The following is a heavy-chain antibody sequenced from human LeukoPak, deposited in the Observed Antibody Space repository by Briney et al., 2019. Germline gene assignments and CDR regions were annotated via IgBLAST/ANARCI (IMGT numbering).Heavy chain of an antibody. CDR2: ISYDGSNK. Sequence: GGSLRLSCAASGFTFSSYAMHWVRQAPGKGLEWVAVISYDGSNKYYADSVKGRFTISRDNSKNTLYLQMNSLRAEDTAVYYCAKGGVYSGSYWGPDYWGQGTLVTVSX. D-gene: IGHD1-26*01. CDR1: GFTFSSYA. CDR3: AKGGVYSGSYWGPDY. V-gene: IGHV3-30-3*01. J-gene: IGHJ4*02.